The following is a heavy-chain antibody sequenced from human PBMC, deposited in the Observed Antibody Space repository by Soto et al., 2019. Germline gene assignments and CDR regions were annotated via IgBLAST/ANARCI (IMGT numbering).Heavy chain of an antibody. Sequence: QVQLVQSGTEVKKPGASVKVSCKSSGYSFIGFYLHWVRQAPGRGLEWMGLINPDSGDTDYAQKFQGRVTMTRDTAISTAYMELSRVTSDDTAVYYCARVRYGDFSFKYWGQGTLVSVSS. D-gene: IGHD4-17*01. CDR3: ARVRYGDFSFKY. CDR1: GYSFIGFY. CDR2: INPDSGDT. J-gene: IGHJ4*02. V-gene: IGHV1-2*02.